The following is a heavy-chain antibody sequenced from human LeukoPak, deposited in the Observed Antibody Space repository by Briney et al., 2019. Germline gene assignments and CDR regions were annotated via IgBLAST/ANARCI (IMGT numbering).Heavy chain of an antibody. Sequence: GGSLRLSCAASGFTFSSNWMYWVRQAPGKGLVWVSYISSDGSSTNYADSVKGRFTISRDNAKNTLYVQMNSLRADDTAVYYCARGRPGNYLDYWGQGTLVTVSS. CDR2: ISSDGSST. CDR3: ARGRPGNYLDY. J-gene: IGHJ4*02. CDR1: GFTFSSNW. V-gene: IGHV3-74*01. D-gene: IGHD1-26*01.